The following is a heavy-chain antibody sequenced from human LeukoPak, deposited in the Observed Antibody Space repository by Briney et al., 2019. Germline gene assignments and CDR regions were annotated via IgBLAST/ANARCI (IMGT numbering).Heavy chain of an antibody. CDR3: AKDLASYDDY. CDR1: GITFTNYA. CDR2: ISGSGGST. Sequence: GGSLRLSCSASGITFTNYAMSWVRQAPGKGLEWVSEISGSGGSTYYADSVKGRFTISRDNSKNTLYLQMNSLRAEDTAVYYCAKDLASYDDYWGQGTLVTVSS. J-gene: IGHJ4*02. D-gene: IGHD1-26*01. V-gene: IGHV3-23*01.